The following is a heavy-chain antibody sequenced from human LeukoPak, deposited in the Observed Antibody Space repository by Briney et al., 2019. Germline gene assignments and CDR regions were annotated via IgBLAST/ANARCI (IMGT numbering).Heavy chain of an antibody. D-gene: IGHD2-2*01. CDR3: ARDIVVVPAAANYYYYGMDV. CDR1: GYTFTGYY. CDR2: INPNSGGT. V-gene: IGHV1-2*02. Sequence: GASVKVSCKASGYTFTGYYMHWVRQAPGRGLEWMGWINPNSGGTNYAQKFQGRVTMTRDTSISTAYMELSRLRSDDTAVYYCARDIVVVPAAANYYYYGMDVWGQGTTVTVSS. J-gene: IGHJ6*02.